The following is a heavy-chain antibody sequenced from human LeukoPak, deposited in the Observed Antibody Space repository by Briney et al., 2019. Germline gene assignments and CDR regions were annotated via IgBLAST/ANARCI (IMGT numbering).Heavy chain of an antibody. V-gene: IGHV4-61*01. J-gene: IGHJ4*02. D-gene: IGHD1-26*01. CDR1: GGSISNSTYY. Sequence: PSETLSLTCTVSGGSISNSTYYWSWIRQPPGKGLEWIGHFYYSGSTNYNPSLKSRVTISVDTSRNQFSLKLTSVTAADTAVYYCARGQGGNYYLNYFDYWGQGALVTVSS. CDR3: ARGQGGNYYLNYFDY. CDR2: FYYSGST.